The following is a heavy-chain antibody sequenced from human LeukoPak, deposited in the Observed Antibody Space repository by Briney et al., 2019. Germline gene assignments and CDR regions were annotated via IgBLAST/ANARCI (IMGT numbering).Heavy chain of an antibody. CDR2: ISSSSSTI. CDR3: ARDLDYYYDSSPPTSYGMDV. Sequence: GGFLRLSCAASGFTFSSYSMNWVRQAPGKGLEWVSYISSSSSTIYYADSVKGRFTISRDNAKNSLYLQMDSLRAEDTAVYYCARDLDYYYDSSPPTSYGMDVWGQGTTVTVSS. D-gene: IGHD3-22*01. CDR1: GFTFSSYS. J-gene: IGHJ6*02. V-gene: IGHV3-48*04.